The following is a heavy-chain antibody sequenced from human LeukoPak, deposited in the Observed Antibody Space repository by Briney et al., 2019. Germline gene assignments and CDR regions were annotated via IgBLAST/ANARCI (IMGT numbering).Heavy chain of an antibody. Sequence: GGSLRLSYAASGFTFSGYDMNWVRQAPGKGLEWVSSISGSSSYIYYADSMKGRFTISRDNGKNSLYLQMNSLRAEDTAVYFCARGSSNVAARNNWFDPWGQGTLVTVSS. CDR2: ISGSSSYI. D-gene: IGHD6-6*01. J-gene: IGHJ5*02. V-gene: IGHV3-21*01. CDR1: GFTFSGYD. CDR3: ARGSSNVAARNNWFDP.